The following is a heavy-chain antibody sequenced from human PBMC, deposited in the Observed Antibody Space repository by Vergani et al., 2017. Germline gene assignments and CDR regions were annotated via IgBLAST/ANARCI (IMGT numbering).Heavy chain of an antibody. Sequence: QVQLVQSGAEVKKPGASVKVSCKASGYTFTSYYMHWVRQAPGQGLEWMGIINPSGGSTSYAQKFQGRVTMTRDTSTSTVYMKLSSLRSEDTAVYYCARDGGDFWSGYYPLHWGQGTLVTVSS. CDR2: INPSGGST. J-gene: IGHJ1*01. CDR3: ARDGGDFWSGYYPLH. CDR1: GYTFTSYY. V-gene: IGHV1-46*01. D-gene: IGHD3-3*01.